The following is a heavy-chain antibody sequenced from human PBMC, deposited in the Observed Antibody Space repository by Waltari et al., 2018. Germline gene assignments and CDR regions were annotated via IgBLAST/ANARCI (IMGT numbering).Heavy chain of an antibody. D-gene: IGHD2-2*01. J-gene: IGHJ4*02. V-gene: IGHV3-74*01. CDR2: INFGGKDT. Sequence: DVKMVESGGGLVQPEGSLRLSCTGSGFTFNKYWMHWVRQAPGKGPVWISHINFGGKDTDYADSVRGLFTISRDNAKNSLYLQMNTMRAEDTAVYYCARDLPAADIDYWGQGTLVTVSS. CDR3: ARDLPAADIDY. CDR1: GFTFNKYW.